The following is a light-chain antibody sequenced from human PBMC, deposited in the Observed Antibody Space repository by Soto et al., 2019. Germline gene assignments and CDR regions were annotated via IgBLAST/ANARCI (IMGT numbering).Light chain of an antibody. CDR1: SSNIGGNS. CDR3: RSWDSSMSAYV. Sequence: QSVLTQPPSVSAAPGQKVTISCAGSSSNIGGNSVSWYQQLPGTAPKLLIYDDNKRPSGIPDRFPGSKSGTSATLGITGFQTGDEADYYCRSWDSSMSAYVFGTGTKVTVL. CDR2: DDN. J-gene: IGLJ1*01. V-gene: IGLV1-51*01.